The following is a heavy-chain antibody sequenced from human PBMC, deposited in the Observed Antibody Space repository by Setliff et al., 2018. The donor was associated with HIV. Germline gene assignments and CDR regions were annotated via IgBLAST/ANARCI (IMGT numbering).Heavy chain of an antibody. D-gene: IGHD3-10*01. CDR1: GGTLSIYT. J-gene: IGHJ4*02. CDR3: ARGIFTGSYHFDY. CDR2: MNPNSGNT. V-gene: IGHV1-8*02. Sequence: ASVKVSCKASGGTLSIYTINWVRQATGQGLEWMGWMNPNSGNTGYAQKFQGRVTMTRNTSISTAYMELSSLRSEDTAVYYCARGIFTGSYHFDYWGQGTLVTVSS.